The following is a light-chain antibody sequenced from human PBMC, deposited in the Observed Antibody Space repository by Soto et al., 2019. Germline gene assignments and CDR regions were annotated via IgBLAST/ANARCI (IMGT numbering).Light chain of an antibody. Sequence: EIVMTQSPAHLSVSPGERATLSCRASQSVSSNLAWYQQKPGQAPRLLSYGASSRATGIPARFSGSRSGSDFTLTIGSVQSEDFAVYYWQQYNTWPPYTFGQGTKLEIK. J-gene: IGKJ2*01. CDR1: QSVSSN. CDR3: QQYNTWPPYT. CDR2: GAS. V-gene: IGKV3-15*01.